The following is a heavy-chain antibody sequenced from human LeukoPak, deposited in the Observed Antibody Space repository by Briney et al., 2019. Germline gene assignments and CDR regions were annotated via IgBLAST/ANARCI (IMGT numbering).Heavy chain of an antibody. Sequence: GGSLRLSCAASGFTFDDYAMHWVRQAPGKGLEWVSGISWNSGSIGYADSVKGRFTISRDNAKSSLYLQMNSLRAEDTALYYCAKEYQLPFGVYWGQGTLVTVSS. CDR1: GFTFDDYA. D-gene: IGHD2-2*01. J-gene: IGHJ4*02. CDR2: ISWNSGSI. V-gene: IGHV3-9*01. CDR3: AKEYQLPFGVY.